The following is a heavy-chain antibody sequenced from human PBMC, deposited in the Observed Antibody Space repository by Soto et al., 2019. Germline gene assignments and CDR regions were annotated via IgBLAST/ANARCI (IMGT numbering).Heavy chain of an antibody. CDR1: GGSISSGGYY. J-gene: IGHJ4*02. Sequence: PSETLSLTCTVSGGSISSGGYYWSWIRQHPGKGLEWIGYIYYSGSTYYNPSLKSRVTISVDTSKNQFSLELSSVTAADTAVYYCARVYYDILTGYHFDYWGQGTLVTVSS. V-gene: IGHV4-31*03. CDR2: IYYSGST. D-gene: IGHD3-9*01. CDR3: ARVYYDILTGYHFDY.